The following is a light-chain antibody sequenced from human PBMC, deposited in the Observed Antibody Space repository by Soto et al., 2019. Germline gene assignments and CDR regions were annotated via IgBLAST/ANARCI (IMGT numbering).Light chain of an antibody. CDR2: WAS. CDR1: QTVFYSSRNRDY. CDR3: QQYFRTPIT. Sequence: DIVMTQSPDSLAVFLGERATINCKSSQTVFYSSRNRDYLAWYQQKPGHSPKLLIHWASTRESGVPDRFSGSGSGTDFTLTINNFQAEDVAVYYCQQYFRTPITFGGGTKVEIK. V-gene: IGKV4-1*01. J-gene: IGKJ4*01.